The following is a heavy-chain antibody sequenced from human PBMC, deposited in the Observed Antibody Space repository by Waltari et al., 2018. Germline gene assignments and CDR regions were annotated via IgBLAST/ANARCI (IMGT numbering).Heavy chain of an antibody. CDR1: GGSISSYY. CDR3: ARDRGIGHFDY. J-gene: IGHJ4*02. CDR2: IYYSGST. Sequence: QVQLQEPGPGLVKPSETLSLPCPVSGGSISSYYWSWIRQPPGKGLEWIGYIYYSGSTNYNPSLKSRVTISVDTSKNQFSLKLSSVTAADTAVYYCARDRGIGHFDYWGQGTLVTVSS. D-gene: IGHD1-26*01. V-gene: IGHV4-59*01.